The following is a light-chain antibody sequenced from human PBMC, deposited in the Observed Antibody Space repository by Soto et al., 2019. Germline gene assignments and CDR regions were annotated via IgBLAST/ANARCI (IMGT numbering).Light chain of an antibody. V-gene: IGLV3-21*04. CDR3: QVWDSSSNQRV. J-gene: IGLJ2*01. CDR1: KIGSKS. CDR2: YNS. Sequence: SSELTQPPSVSVAPGKTATITCGGNKIGSKSVHWYQQKPGQAPVLVIYYNSDRPSGIPERFSGSNSGNTATLTISRVEAGDEADYYCQVWDSSSNQRVFGGGTKLTVL.